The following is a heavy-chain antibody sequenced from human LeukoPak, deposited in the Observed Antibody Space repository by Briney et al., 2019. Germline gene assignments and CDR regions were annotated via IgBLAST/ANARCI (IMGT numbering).Heavy chain of an antibody. Sequence: ASVKVSCKASGGTFSSYGISWVRQAPGQGLEWMGGIIPSFGTANYAQKFQGKVTITADESTSTAYMELSSPRSEDTAVYYCARLSTGGYYYGSGFDYWGQGTLVTVSS. CDR1: GGTFSSYG. CDR3: ARLSTGGYYYGSGFDY. J-gene: IGHJ4*02. CDR2: IIPSFGTA. D-gene: IGHD3-10*01. V-gene: IGHV1-69*13.